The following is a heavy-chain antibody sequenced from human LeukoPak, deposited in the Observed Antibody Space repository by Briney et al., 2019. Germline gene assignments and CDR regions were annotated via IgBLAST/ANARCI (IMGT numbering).Heavy chain of an antibody. Sequence: SETLSLTCTVSGGSISSGSYYWSRIRQPAGKGLEWIGRIYTSGSTNYNPSLKSRVTISVDTSKNQFSLKLSSVTAADTAVYYCARDHHGVRPPYAFDIWGQGTMVTVSS. CDR2: IYTSGST. CDR3: ARDHHGVRPPYAFDI. V-gene: IGHV4-61*02. J-gene: IGHJ3*02. D-gene: IGHD4-17*01. CDR1: GGSISSGSYY.